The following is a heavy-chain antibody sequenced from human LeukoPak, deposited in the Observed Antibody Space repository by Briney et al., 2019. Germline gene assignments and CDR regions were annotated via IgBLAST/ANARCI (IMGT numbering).Heavy chain of an antibody. J-gene: IGHJ1*01. CDR1: GFTFSSYG. V-gene: IGHV1-46*01. Sequence: GGSLSLSCAASGFTFSSYGMHWVRQAPGQGLEWMGIINPSGGSTSYAQKFQGRVTMTRNTSISTAYMELSSLRSEDTAVYYCARGLGCSGGSCYDPEYFQHWGQGTLVTVSS. CDR2: INPSGGST. D-gene: IGHD2-15*01. CDR3: ARGLGCSGGSCYDPEYFQH.